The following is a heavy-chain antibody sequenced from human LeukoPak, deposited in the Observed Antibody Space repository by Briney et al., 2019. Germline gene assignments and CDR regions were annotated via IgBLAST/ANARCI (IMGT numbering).Heavy chain of an antibody. D-gene: IGHD3-10*01. CDR1: GGTFGSYG. CDR3: AREGRTYYMDV. V-gene: IGHV1-69*05. Sequence: SVKVSCKASGGTFGSYGISWVRRAPGQGLEWMGGIIPMFGTPNYAQRFQGRVTITTDESTSTAYMELSSLRSDDTAVYYCAREGRTYYMDVWGKGTSVTVSS. J-gene: IGHJ6*03. CDR2: IIPMFGTP.